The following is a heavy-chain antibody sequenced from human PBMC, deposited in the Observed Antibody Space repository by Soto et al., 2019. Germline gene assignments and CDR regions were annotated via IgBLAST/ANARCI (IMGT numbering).Heavy chain of an antibody. Sequence: SETLSLTCAVYGGSFSGYYWSWIRQPPGKGLEWIGEINHSGSTNYNPSLKSRVTISVDTSKNQFSLKLSSVTAADTAVYYCARGHRYGSGSYYNYYYYYYGMDVWGQGTTVTVSS. CDR1: GGSFSGYY. V-gene: IGHV4-34*01. CDR3: ARGHRYGSGSYYNYYYYYYGMDV. J-gene: IGHJ6*02. D-gene: IGHD3-10*01. CDR2: INHSGST.